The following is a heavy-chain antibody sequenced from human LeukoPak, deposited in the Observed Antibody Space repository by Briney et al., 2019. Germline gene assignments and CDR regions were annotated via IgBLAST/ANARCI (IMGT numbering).Heavy chain of an antibody. J-gene: IGHJ4*02. CDR2: INHSGST. Sequence: PSETLSLTCAVYGGSFSGYYWSWIRQPPGKGLEWIGEINHSGSTNYNPSLKSPVTISVDTSKNQFSLKLSSVTAADTAVYYCARGGLVRGVIPNWGQGTLVTVSS. V-gene: IGHV4-34*01. D-gene: IGHD3-10*01. CDR1: GGSFSGYY. CDR3: ARGGLVRGVIPN.